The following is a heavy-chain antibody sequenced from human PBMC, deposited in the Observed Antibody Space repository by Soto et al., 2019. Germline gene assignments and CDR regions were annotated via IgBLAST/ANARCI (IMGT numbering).Heavy chain of an antibody. CDR2: IIPIFGTA. J-gene: IGHJ4*02. D-gene: IGHD6-13*01. Sequence: SVKVSCKSSGCTFSSYSISWVRQAPGQGLEWMGGIIPIFGTADYAQKFQGRVTITADESTSTAYMELSSLRAEDTAVYYCAKVGRIAAAEWYWGQGTLVTVSS. CDR3: AKVGRIAAAEWY. CDR1: GCTFSSYS. V-gene: IGHV1-69*13.